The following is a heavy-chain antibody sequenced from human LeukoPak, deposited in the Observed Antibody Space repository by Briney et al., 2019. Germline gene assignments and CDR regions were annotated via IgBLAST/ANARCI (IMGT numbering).Heavy chain of an antibody. CDR2: IKQDGSEK. J-gene: IGHJ5*02. Sequence: PGGSLRLSCATSGFTFSNYWMSWVRQAPGKGLEWVANIKQDGSEKYYVDSVKGRFTISRDNAKNSLSLQMNSLRAEDTAVYYCANGGTYSSGPWGQGTLVTVSS. D-gene: IGHD3-22*01. V-gene: IGHV3-7*01. CDR1: GFTFSNYW. CDR3: ANGGTYSSGP.